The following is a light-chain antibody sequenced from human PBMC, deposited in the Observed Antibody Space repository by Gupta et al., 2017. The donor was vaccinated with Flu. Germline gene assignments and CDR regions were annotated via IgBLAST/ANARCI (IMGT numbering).Light chain of an antibody. CDR1: QSISGW. CDR2: KAS. V-gene: IGKV1-5*03. J-gene: IGKJ1*01. Sequence: DIQMTQSPSTLSASVGDRVTITCRASQSISGWLAWFQQKPGKAPKLLIYKASSLQSGVPSRFSGRGYETEFTLTISSLQPDDFATYYCQQYKHVPVTFGQGTKVEIK. CDR3: QQYKHVPVT.